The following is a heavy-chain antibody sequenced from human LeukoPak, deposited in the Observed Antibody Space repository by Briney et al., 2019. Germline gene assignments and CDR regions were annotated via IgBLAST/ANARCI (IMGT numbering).Heavy chain of an antibody. Sequence: GASLRLSCAASGFTFSNYAMSWVRQAPGKGLEWVSAITGSGGNTYYADSVKGRFTISRDNSKNTVFLQMNSLRAEDTAVYYCAKWGDYDVLTGYYVSDYWGQGTLVAVSS. CDR1: GFTFSNYA. V-gene: IGHV3-23*01. CDR2: ITGSGGNT. J-gene: IGHJ4*02. CDR3: AKWGDYDVLTGYYVSDY. D-gene: IGHD3-9*01.